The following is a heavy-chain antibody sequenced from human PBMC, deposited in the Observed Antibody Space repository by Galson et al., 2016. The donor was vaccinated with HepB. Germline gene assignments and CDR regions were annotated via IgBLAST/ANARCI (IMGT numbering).Heavy chain of an antibody. CDR2: ISHLGST. V-gene: IGHV4-39*01. CDR1: GGSISSSLYY. Sequence: SETLSLTFTVSGGSISSSLYYWGWIRQPSGKGLEWIGSISHLGSTYYNPSLKSRVTISVDTSKNQFSLKLTSVTATETAVYYCARHVVGDYGDYFDYWGQGTLVPVSS. J-gene: IGHJ4*02. CDR3: ARHVVGDYGDYFDY. D-gene: IGHD3-16*01.